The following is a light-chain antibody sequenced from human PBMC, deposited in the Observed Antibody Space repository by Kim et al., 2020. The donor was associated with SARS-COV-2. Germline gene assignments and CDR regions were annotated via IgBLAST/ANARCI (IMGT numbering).Light chain of an antibody. V-gene: IGLV3-19*01. CDR3: HSRDRSANRV. CDR1: SLRSYY. CDR2: DKN. J-gene: IGLJ1*01. Sequence: SSELTQDPVVSVALGQTVKITCRGDSLRSYYVSWYHQKPGQAPVLVIYDKNSRPSGIPDRFSGSSSGDTASLTITGAQAEDEGDYFCHSRDRSANRVFGTGTKVTVL.